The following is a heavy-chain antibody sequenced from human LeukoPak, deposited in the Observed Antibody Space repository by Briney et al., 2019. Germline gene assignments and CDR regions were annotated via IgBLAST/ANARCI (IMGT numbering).Heavy chain of an antibody. CDR2: IYYSGST. V-gene: IGHV4-59*01. CDR1: GRXISTYY. Sequence: SETLSLTCTVSGRXISTYYCCWIRQPPGKGLEWIGCIYYSGSTNRNPSLESRVTISVATSQNQFSLRLSSVTAADTAVYYCARESYGFGPFDYWGQGTLVTVSS. J-gene: IGHJ4*02. D-gene: IGHD4-17*01. CDR3: ARESYGFGPFDY.